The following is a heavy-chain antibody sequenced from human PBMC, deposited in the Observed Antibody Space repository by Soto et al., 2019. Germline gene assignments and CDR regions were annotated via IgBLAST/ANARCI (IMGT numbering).Heavy chain of an antibody. CDR1: GFTFRNAW. J-gene: IGHJ6*01. CDR2: IKGFSDGETT. D-gene: IGHD3-10*01. CDR3: TTECILSFGEYMFAMDV. V-gene: IGHV3-15*01. Sequence: ESGGGLVKPGGPLTLSCEGSGFTFRNAWMSWVRQAPGKRLEWVGRIKGFSDGETTNYAAPVKGRFTISSDDSKNTLYLRMSSLKSEDTAVYYCTTECILSFGEYMFAMDVWGQGTTVTVSS.